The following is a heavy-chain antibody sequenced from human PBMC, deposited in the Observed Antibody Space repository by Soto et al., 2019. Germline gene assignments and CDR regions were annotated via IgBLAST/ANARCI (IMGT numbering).Heavy chain of an antibody. V-gene: IGHV1-18*01. Sequence: QVQLVQSGAEVKKPGASVKVSCKASGYTFTSYGISWVRQAPGQGLEWMGWISAYNGNTNYAQKLQGRVTMTTDTSXSXXYMELRSLRSDDTAVYYCARTMVRGVIRSARWFDPWGQGTLVTVSS. CDR1: GYTFTSYG. CDR2: ISAYNGNT. J-gene: IGHJ5*02. CDR3: ARTMVRGVIRSARWFDP. D-gene: IGHD3-10*01.